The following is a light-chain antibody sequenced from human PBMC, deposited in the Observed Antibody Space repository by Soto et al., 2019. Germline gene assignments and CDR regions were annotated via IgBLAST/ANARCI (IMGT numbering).Light chain of an antibody. CDR3: QQSYNGWT. CDR1: QSISRY. Sequence: DIQMTQSPSSLSASVGDRVTITCRASQSISRYLHWYQQKPGKGPKLLIYVASSLQSGVPSRFSGSGSGTDFTLTISSLQPEDFATYYRQQSYNGWTFGQGTKVEIK. J-gene: IGKJ1*01. CDR2: VAS. V-gene: IGKV1-39*01.